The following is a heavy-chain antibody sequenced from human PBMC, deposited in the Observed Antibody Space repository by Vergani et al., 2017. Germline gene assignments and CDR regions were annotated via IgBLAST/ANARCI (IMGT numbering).Heavy chain of an antibody. J-gene: IGHJ6*02. Sequence: QVQLVQSGAEVKKPGASVKVSCKASGYTFTGYYMHWVRQAPGQGLEWMGWINPNSGGTNYAQKFQGRVTMTRDTSISTAYMELSRLRSDDTAVYYCARERAEGATPHYGMDVWGQGTTVTVSS. V-gene: IGHV1-2*02. CDR1: GYTFTGYY. CDR2: INPNSGGT. CDR3: ARERAEGATPHYGMDV. D-gene: IGHD1-26*01.